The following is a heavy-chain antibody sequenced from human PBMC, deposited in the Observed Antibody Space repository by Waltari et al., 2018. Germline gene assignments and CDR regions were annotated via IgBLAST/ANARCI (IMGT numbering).Heavy chain of an antibody. D-gene: IGHD1-26*01. CDR1: GYTFTGYY. CDR3: AREMGATLFGYGRAFDI. V-gene: IGHV1-2*02. CDR2: INPNSGGT. Sequence: QVQLVQSGAEVKKPGASVKVSCKASGYTFTGYYMHWVRQAPGQGLEWMGWINPNSGGTNYAQKFQGRVTMTRDTSISTAYMELSRLRSDDTAVYYCAREMGATLFGYGRAFDIWGQGTMVTVSS. J-gene: IGHJ3*02.